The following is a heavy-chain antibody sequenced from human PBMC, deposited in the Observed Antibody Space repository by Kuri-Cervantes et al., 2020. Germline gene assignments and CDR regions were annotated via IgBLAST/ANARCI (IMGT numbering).Heavy chain of an antibody. Sequence: SCATLVKPTQTHTLTCTFAGFSLCTSGVGVGWIRQPPGKALEWHALIYWDDDKHYIPSMKSRLTITKDTSKNQVDLTMTNMDPVDTATYYCAHRGLHGAFDYWGQGTLVTVSS. CDR2: IYWDDDK. V-gene: IGHV2-5*02. CDR3: AHRGLHGAFDY. D-gene: IGHD5-24*01. CDR1: GFSLCTSGVG. J-gene: IGHJ4*02.